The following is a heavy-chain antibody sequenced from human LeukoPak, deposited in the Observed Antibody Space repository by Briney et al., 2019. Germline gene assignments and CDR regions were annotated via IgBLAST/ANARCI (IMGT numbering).Heavy chain of an antibody. CDR3: ASYSSSWCFDY. CDR2: ISYDGSNK. D-gene: IGHD6-13*01. J-gene: IGHJ4*02. V-gene: IGHV3-30*04. CDR1: GFTFSSYA. Sequence: PGGSLRLSCAASGFTFSSYAMHWVCQAPGKGLEWVAVISYDGSNKYYADSVKGRFTISRDNSKNTLYLQMNNLRAEDTAVYYCASYSSSWCFDYWGQGTLVTVSS.